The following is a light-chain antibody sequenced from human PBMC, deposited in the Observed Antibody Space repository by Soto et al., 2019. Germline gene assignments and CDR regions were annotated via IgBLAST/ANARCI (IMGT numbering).Light chain of an antibody. CDR1: QSVSGSY. V-gene: IGKV3-20*01. J-gene: IGKJ4*01. CDR2: DAS. CDR3: QQYGTSPLT. Sequence: VLTQSPGTLSLSPGERATLSCRASQSVSGSYLAWYQQKPGQAPRLLIFDASSRATGIPDRFSGSGSGTDFTLTISRLEPEDFAVYFCQQYGTSPLTFGGGTKVEVK.